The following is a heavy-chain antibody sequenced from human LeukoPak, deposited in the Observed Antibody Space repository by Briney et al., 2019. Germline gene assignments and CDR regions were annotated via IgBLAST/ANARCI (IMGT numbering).Heavy chain of an antibody. Sequence: PGGSLRLSCAASGFTFSSFGMHWVRQAPGKGLEWVTFIQHDETNKYFADSVKGRFTVSRDNSKNTLYLEMNSLRAEDTAVYYCAKEFTIFGGPGYFDSWGQGTLVTVSS. J-gene: IGHJ4*02. CDR1: GFTFSSFG. CDR2: IQHDETNK. CDR3: AKEFTIFGGPGYFDS. V-gene: IGHV3-30*02. D-gene: IGHD3-3*01.